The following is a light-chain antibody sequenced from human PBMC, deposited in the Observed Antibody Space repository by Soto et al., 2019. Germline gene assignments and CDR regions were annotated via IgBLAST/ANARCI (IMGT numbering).Light chain of an antibody. CDR1: SSDVGGYNY. CDR2: DVS. Sequence: QSALTQPASVSGSPGQSSSISCTGTSSDVGGYNYVSWYQQHPGKAPKLMIYDVSNRPSGVSDRFSGSKSGNTASLTISVLQAEDEADYYCSSYTSSTTRVVFGEGTKLTVL. J-gene: IGLJ2*01. V-gene: IGLV2-14*01. CDR3: SSYTSSTTRVV.